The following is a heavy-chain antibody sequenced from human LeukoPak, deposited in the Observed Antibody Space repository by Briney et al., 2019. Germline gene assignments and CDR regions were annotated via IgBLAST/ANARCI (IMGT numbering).Heavy chain of an antibody. Sequence: PGGSLRLSCAASGFTVSSNYMSWVRQAPGKGLEWVSVIYSGGSTYYADSVKGRFTISRDNSKNTLYLQMNSLRAEDTAVYYYARRGYSSSWYYFDYWGQGTLVTVSS. V-gene: IGHV3-53*01. CDR1: GFTVSSNY. CDR2: IYSGGST. CDR3: ARRGYSSSWYYFDY. D-gene: IGHD6-13*01. J-gene: IGHJ4*02.